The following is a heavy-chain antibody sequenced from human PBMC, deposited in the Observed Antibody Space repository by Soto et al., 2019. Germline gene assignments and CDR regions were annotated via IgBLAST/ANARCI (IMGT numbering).Heavy chain of an antibody. CDR2: IIPIFGTA. CDR1: GGTFSSYA. Sequence: GASVKVSCKASGGTFSSYAISWVRQAPGQGLEWMGGIIPIFGTANYAQKFQGRVTITADESTSTACMELSSLRSEDTAVYYCARGRYCISTSCYVGHHYRLAVWGQGTTVTVSS. V-gene: IGHV1-69*13. D-gene: IGHD2-2*01. J-gene: IGHJ6*02. CDR3: ARGRYCISTSCYVGHHYRLAV.